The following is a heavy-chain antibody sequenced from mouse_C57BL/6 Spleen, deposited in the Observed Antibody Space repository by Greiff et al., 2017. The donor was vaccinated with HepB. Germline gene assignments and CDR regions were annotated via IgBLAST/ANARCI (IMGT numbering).Heavy chain of an antibody. CDR2: ISSGSSTI. Sequence: DVKLVESGGGLVKPGGSLKLSCAASGFTFSDYGMHWVRQAPEKGLEWVAYISSGSSTIYYADTVKGRFTISRDNAKNTLFLQMTSLRSEDTAMYYCARMHYYGSSIDYWGQGTTLTVSS. D-gene: IGHD1-1*01. J-gene: IGHJ2*01. CDR3: ARMHYYGSSIDY. CDR1: GFTFSDYG. V-gene: IGHV5-17*01.